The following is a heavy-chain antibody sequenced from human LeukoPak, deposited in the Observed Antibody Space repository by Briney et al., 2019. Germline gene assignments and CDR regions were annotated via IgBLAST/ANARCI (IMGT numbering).Heavy chain of an antibody. Sequence: GGSLRLSCTASGFTFSSYAMSWVRQAPGKGLEWVSVISGSDGSTYYADSVKGRFTISRDNSKNTLYLQMNSLRAEDMAVYYCAKCYDFWSGYGTYYDYWGQGTLVTVSS. D-gene: IGHD3-3*01. J-gene: IGHJ4*02. V-gene: IGHV3-23*01. CDR3: AKCYDFWSGYGTYYDY. CDR1: GFTFSSYA. CDR2: ISGSDGST.